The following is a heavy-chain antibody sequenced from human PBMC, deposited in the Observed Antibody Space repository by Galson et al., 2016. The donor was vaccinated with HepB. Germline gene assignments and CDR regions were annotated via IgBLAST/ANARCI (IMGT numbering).Heavy chain of an antibody. D-gene: IGHD3-22*01. J-gene: IGHJ1*01. CDR3: ARGADYDRSGEEYFQH. Sequence: SLRLSCAASGFSFSIYNIHWVRQAPGKGLEWISSISRRSSYIYYADSVEGRFTISRDDAKNALYLQMNSLRAEDTAVYFCARGADYDRSGEEYFQHWGQGTLATISS. V-gene: IGHV3-21*01. CDR1: GFSFSIYN. CDR2: ISRRSSYI.